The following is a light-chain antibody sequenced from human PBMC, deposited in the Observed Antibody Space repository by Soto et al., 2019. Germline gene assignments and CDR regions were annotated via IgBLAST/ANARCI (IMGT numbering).Light chain of an antibody. CDR2: GPS. Sequence: EIVVTQSPGTLSLSPGEIATLSCRASQSIDSNYLSWYQQKPGQAPRLIISGPSTRATGTPARFSGSGSGTDFTLTISSLQPEDFAVYYCQQDYNLPFTFGQGTRLEIK. CDR1: QSIDSNY. V-gene: IGKV3D-7*01. CDR3: QQDYNLPFT. J-gene: IGKJ5*01.